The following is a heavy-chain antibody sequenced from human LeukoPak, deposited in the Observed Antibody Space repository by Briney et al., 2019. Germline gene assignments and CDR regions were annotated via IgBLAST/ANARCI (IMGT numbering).Heavy chain of an antibody. CDR1: GGSISSYY. CDR3: AREEAYCGGDCYNLFDY. D-gene: IGHD2-21*02. CDR2: IYTSGST. V-gene: IGHV4-4*07. Sequence: PSETLSLTCTVSGGSISSYYWSWIRQPAGKGLEWIGRIYTSGSTNYNPSLKSRVTISVDTSKNQFSLKLSSVTAADTAVYYCAREEAYCGGDCYNLFDYWGQGTLVTVSS. J-gene: IGHJ4*02.